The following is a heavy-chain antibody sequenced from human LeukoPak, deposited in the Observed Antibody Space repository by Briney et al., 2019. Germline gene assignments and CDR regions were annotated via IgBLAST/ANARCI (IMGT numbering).Heavy chain of an antibody. CDR3: ARAEAVTANFDY. CDR2: IYYSGST. CDR1: GGSISSYY. V-gene: IGHV4-59*01. D-gene: IGHD2-21*02. Sequence: PSETLSLTCTVSGGSISSYYWSWIRQPPGKGLERIGYIYYSGSTNYSPSLKSRVTISVDTSKNQFSLKLSSVTAADTAVYYCARAEAVTANFDYWGQGTLVTVSS. J-gene: IGHJ4*02.